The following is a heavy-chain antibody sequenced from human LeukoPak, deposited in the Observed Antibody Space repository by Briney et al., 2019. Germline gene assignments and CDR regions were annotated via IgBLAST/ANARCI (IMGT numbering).Heavy chain of an antibody. Sequence: ASVKVSCKASGYTFASYGISWVRQAPGQGLEWMGWISAYNGNTNYAQKLQGRVTMTTDTSTSTAYMELRSLRSDDTAVYYCARDPTPEYQLLLDGHNWFDPWGQGTLVTVSS. J-gene: IGHJ5*02. V-gene: IGHV1-18*01. CDR2: ISAYNGNT. D-gene: IGHD2-2*01. CDR1: GYTFASYG. CDR3: ARDPTPEYQLLLDGHNWFDP.